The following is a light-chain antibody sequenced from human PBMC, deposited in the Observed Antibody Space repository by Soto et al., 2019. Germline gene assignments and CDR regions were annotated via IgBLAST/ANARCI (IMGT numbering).Light chain of an antibody. Sequence: QSALTQPPSASGSPGQSVTISCTGTSSDVGGYNYVSWYQQHPDKAPKLMIYEVSKRPSGVPDRFSGSKSGNTASLTVSGLQAEDEAAYCCSAYAGSNNLGVFGGGTKLTVL. J-gene: IGLJ2*01. CDR1: SSDVGGYNY. V-gene: IGLV2-8*01. CDR3: SAYAGSNNLGV. CDR2: EVS.